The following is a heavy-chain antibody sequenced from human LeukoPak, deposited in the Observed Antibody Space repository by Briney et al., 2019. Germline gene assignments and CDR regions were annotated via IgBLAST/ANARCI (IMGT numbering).Heavy chain of an antibody. CDR2: IKQDGSDK. D-gene: IGHD3-22*01. CDR3: ARYDSSGYYYYYYYMDV. J-gene: IGHJ6*03. CDR1: GFTFTTYW. V-gene: IGHV3-7*03. Sequence: GGSLRLSCAASGFTFTTYWMTWVRQAPGKGLEWVANIKQDGSDKYYVDSVKGRFTISRDNARKSVYLQMNSLRAEDTALYYCARYDSSGYYYYYYYMDVWGKGTTVTVSS.